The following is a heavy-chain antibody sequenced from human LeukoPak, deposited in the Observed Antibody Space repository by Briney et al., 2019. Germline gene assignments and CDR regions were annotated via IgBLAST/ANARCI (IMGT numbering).Heavy chain of an antibody. CDR3: XXXXXXXTTTTSGYHDXXXXTDV. J-gene: IGHJ6*03. D-gene: IGHD4-17*01. CDR1: GVSISTSSYY. V-gene: IGHV4-39*07. CDR2: XXXXXXT. Sequence: SETLSLTCTVSGVSISTSSYYWGWIRQPPGKGLEWIGXXXXXXXTNXNPSLKSRVTLSVDTSKNQFSLKLSYVTAADTALYYCXXXXXXXTTTTSGYHDXXXXTDVWGKGTTVTVSS.